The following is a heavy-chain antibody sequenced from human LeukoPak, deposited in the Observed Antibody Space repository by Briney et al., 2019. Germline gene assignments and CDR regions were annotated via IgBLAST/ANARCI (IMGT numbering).Heavy chain of an antibody. D-gene: IGHD2-15*01. V-gene: IGHV3-23*01. J-gene: IGHJ5*02. CDR1: GFTFSSYA. CDR2: ISGSGGST. CDR3: AKIPASSHYCSGGTCFPYTWFDP. Sequence: GGSLRLSCAASGFTFSSYAMSWVRQAPGKGLEWVSAISGSGGSTYYADSVKGRFTISRDNSKNTLYLQMNSLRVEDTAIYYCAKIPASSHYCSGGTCFPYTWFDPWGQGTLVTVSS.